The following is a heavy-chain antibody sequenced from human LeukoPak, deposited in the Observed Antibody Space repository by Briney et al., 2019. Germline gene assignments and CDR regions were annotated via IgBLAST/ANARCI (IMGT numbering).Heavy chain of an antibody. V-gene: IGHV3-21*01. CDR3: ARDPYSGAYGTDYYYYMDL. Sequence: PGGSLRLSCSVSAFTFNTFDNFALNWVRQAPGKGLEWVAAISENCASTYYAGSGKNGVTISRDNAANSLYLQMNSLRAEDTAVYYCARDPYSGAYGTDYYYYMDLWGQGTTVTISS. CDR1: AFTFNTFD. CDR2: ISENCAST. D-gene: IGHD1-26*01. J-gene: IGHJ6*03.